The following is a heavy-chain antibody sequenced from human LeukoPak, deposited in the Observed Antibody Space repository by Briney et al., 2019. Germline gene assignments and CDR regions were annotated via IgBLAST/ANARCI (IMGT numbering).Heavy chain of an antibody. CDR2: IYYSGST. CDR3: ARHRYDYVWGSYRPVWFDP. V-gene: IGHV4-39*01. CDR1: GGSISSSSYY. Sequence: SETLSLTRTVSGGSISSSSYYWGWIRQPPGKGLEWIGSIYYSGSTYYNPSLKSRVTISVDTSKNQFSLKLSSVTAADTAVYYCARHRYDYVWGSYRPVWFDPWGQGTLVTVSS. J-gene: IGHJ5*02. D-gene: IGHD3-16*02.